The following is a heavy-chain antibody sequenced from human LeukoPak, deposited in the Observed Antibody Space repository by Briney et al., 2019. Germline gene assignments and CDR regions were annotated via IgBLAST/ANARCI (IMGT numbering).Heavy chain of an antibody. V-gene: IGHV1-2*02. D-gene: IGHD1-26*01. CDR1: GFTFTGYS. Sequence: ASVKVSCKASGFTFTGYSIHWVRQAPGQGLEWMGWINPNSGGTNYAQKFQGRVTMTRDTSISTAYMELSRLRSDDTAVYYCARVNRGSSPALFDPWGQGTLVTVSS. CDR3: ARVNRGSSPALFDP. CDR2: INPNSGGT. J-gene: IGHJ5*02.